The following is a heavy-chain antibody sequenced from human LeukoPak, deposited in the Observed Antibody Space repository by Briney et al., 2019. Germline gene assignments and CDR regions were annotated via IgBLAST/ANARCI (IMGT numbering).Heavy chain of an antibody. CDR3: ARGNDFSNSGPLLDY. D-gene: IGHD4-11*01. Sequence: ASVKVSCKASGGTFSSYAISWVRQAPGQGLEWMGWINPNSGGTNYAQNFQDRVTMTRDTSISTAYMELSRLRSDDTAVYYCARGNDFSNSGPLLDYWGQGTLVTVSS. CDR2: INPNSGGT. CDR1: GGTFSSYA. V-gene: IGHV1-2*02. J-gene: IGHJ4*02.